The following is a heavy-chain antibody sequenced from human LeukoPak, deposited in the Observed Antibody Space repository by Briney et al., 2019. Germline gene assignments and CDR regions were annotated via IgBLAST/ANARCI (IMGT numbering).Heavy chain of an antibody. D-gene: IGHD3-16*02. Sequence: PGGSVRLSCAAPGFTFDDYAMHWVRQAPGKGLVGVSYISWNSGSIGYADSVKGRFTISRDNAMNSLYLQMNSLRADGMALYYCPKEQFIVSAFPGAFDIWGRGRVVTVSS. CDR1: GFTFDDYA. CDR3: PKEQFIVSAFPGAFDI. J-gene: IGHJ3*02. CDR2: ISWNSGSI. V-gene: IGHV3-9*03.